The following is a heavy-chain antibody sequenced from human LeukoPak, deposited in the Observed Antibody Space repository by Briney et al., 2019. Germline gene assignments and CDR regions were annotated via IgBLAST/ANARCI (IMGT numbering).Heavy chain of an antibody. D-gene: IGHD3-10*01. J-gene: IGHJ4*02. V-gene: IGHV3-23*01. CDR3: AKDVRFGELLPYYFDY. Sequence: PGGSLRLSCAASGFTFSSYAMSWVRQAPGKGLERVSAISGSGGSTYYADSVKGRFTISRDNSKNTLYLQMNSLRAEDTAVYYCAKDVRFGELLPYYFDYWGQGTLVTVSS. CDR2: ISGSGGST. CDR1: GFTFSSYA.